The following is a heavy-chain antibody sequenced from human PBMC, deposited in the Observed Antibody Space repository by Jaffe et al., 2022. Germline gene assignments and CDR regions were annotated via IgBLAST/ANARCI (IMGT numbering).Heavy chain of an antibody. CDR1: GGTFSSYA. CDR2: IIPIFGTA. V-gene: IGHV1-69*05. Sequence: QVQLVQSGAEVKKPGSSVKVSCKASGGTFSSYAISWVRQAPGQGLEWMGGIIPIFGTANYAQKFQGRVTITTDESTSTAYMELSSLRSEDTAVYYCARDVSGYDIRGWPIAGDYWGQGTLVTVSS. D-gene: IGHD5-12*01. J-gene: IGHJ4*02. CDR3: ARDVSGYDIRGWPIAGDY.